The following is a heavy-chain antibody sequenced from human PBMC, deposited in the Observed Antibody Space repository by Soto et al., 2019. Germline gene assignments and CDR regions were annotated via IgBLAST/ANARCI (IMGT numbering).Heavy chain of an antibody. D-gene: IGHD3-10*01. J-gene: IGHJ6*02. CDR3: AREREVTMVRGVHYYYGMDV. V-gene: IGHV1-69*13. CDR2: IIPIFGTA. CDR1: GGTFSSYA. Sequence: ASVKVSCKASGGTFSSYAISWVRQAPGQGLEWMGGIIPIFGTANYAQKFQGRVTITADESTSTAYMELSSLRSEDTAVYYCAREREVTMVRGVHYYYGMDVWGQGTTVTVSS.